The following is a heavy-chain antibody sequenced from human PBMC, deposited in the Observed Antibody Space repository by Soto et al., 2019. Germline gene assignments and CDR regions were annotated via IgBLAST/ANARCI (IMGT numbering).Heavy chain of an antibody. CDR1: GDTFTSYA. Sequence: QVQLVQSGAEVKKPGASVKVSCKASGDTFTSYAISWVRQAPGQGLEWMGWINDYNSHTNYAQKLQGRVTMTTDTATSTAYMELRSLRSDDTAVYYCARDSPPNYLWGQGTLVTVSS. J-gene: IGHJ5*02. CDR3: ARDSPPNYL. CDR2: INDYNSHT. D-gene: IGHD7-27*01. V-gene: IGHV1-18*01.